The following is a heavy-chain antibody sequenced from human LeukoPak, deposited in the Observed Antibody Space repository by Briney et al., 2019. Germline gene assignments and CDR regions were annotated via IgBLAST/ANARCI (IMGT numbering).Heavy chain of an antibody. CDR3: ARGGMVPPLPFDY. D-gene: IGHD4/OR15-4a*01. CDR1: GGSFSGYY. V-gene: IGHV4-34*01. J-gene: IGHJ4*02. Sequence: SETLSLTCAVYGGSFSGYYWSWIRQPPGKGLEWIGEINHSGSTNYNPSLKSRVTISVDTSKNQFSLKLSSVTAADTAVYYCARGGMVPPLPFDYWGQGTLVTVSS. CDR2: INHSGST.